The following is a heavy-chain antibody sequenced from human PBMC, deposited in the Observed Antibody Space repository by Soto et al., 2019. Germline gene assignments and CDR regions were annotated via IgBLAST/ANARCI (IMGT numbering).Heavy chain of an antibody. Sequence: GASVKVSCKASGYTFTSYYMHWVRQAPGQGLEWMGIINPSGGSTSYAQKFQGRVTMTRDTSTSTVYMELSSLRSEDTAVYYCAILKEFWSGYYTERNYYYYGMDVWGQGTTVTVSS. CDR2: INPSGGST. CDR1: GYTFTSYY. V-gene: IGHV1-46*01. CDR3: AILKEFWSGYYTERNYYYYGMDV. J-gene: IGHJ6*02. D-gene: IGHD3-3*01.